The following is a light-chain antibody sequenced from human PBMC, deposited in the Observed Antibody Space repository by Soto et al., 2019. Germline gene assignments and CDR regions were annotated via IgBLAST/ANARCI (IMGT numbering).Light chain of an antibody. CDR1: SSDVGAYNY. CDR3: SSYTTSRAYV. V-gene: IGLV2-14*01. J-gene: IGLJ1*01. CDR2: EVS. Sequence: QSVLTQPASVSGSPGQSITISCTGTSSDVGAYNYVSWYQQQSGKAPKLMIHEVSNRPSGVSNRFSGSKSGNTASLTISGLQAEDEADYYCSSYTTSRAYVFGIGTKGTV.